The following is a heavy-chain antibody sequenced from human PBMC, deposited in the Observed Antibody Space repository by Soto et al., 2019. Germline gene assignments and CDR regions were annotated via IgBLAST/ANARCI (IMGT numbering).Heavy chain of an antibody. CDR2: IYYSGST. Sequence: SETLSLTCTVSGGSISSYYWSWIRQPPGKGLEWIGYIYYSGSTNYNPSLKSRVTISVDTSKNQFSLKLSSVTAADTAVYYCARHPLLNYGDYFYFDYWGQGTLVTVSS. D-gene: IGHD4-17*01. CDR3: ARHPLLNYGDYFYFDY. CDR1: GGSISSYY. J-gene: IGHJ4*02. V-gene: IGHV4-59*08.